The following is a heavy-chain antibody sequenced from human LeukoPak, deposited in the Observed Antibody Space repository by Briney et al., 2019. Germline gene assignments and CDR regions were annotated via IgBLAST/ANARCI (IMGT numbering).Heavy chain of an antibody. CDR3: ARGGYYGLGSDFRFDP. J-gene: IGHJ5*02. Sequence: SETLSLTCTVSGGSISSYYWSWIRQPPGKGLEWIGDIYYSGSTNYNPSLKSRVTISVDTSKNQFSLKLSSVTPADTAVYYCARGGYYGLGSDFRFDPWGQGTLVTASS. D-gene: IGHD3-10*01. CDR2: IYYSGST. V-gene: IGHV4-59*01. CDR1: GGSISSYY.